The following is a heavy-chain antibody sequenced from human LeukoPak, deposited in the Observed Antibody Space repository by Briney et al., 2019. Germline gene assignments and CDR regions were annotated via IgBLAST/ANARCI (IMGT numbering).Heavy chain of an antibody. CDR2: ISWNSGSI. CDR1: GFTFDDYA. V-gene: IGHV3-9*01. Sequence: PGRSLRLSCAASGFTFDDYAMHWVRQAPGKGLEWVSGISWNSGSIGCADSVKGRFTISRDNAKNSLYLQMNSLRAEDTALYYCAKEKSSGYYDYWGQGTLVTVSS. J-gene: IGHJ4*02. D-gene: IGHD3-22*01. CDR3: AKEKSSGYYDY.